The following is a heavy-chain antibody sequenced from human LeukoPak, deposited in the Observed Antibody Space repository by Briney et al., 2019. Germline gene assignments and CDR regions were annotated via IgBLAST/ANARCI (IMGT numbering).Heavy chain of an antibody. Sequence: GGSLRLSCAVSGFTISSNYINWVRQAPGKGLEWVSVIYSDGATYFADSVQGRFTISRDTSKNTLYLQMNSLRAEDRAVYYCARPIREYSYVLDYWGQGTLVTVSS. CDR2: IYSDGAT. J-gene: IGHJ4*02. CDR3: ARPIREYSYVLDY. D-gene: IGHD5-18*01. V-gene: IGHV3-53*01. CDR1: GFTISSNY.